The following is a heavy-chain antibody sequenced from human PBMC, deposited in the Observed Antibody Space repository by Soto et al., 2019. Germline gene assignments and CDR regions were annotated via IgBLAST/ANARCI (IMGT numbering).Heavy chain of an antibody. CDR2: IVVGSGNT. V-gene: IGHV1-58*01. Sequence: GASVKVSCKASGFTFTSSAVQWVRQARGQRLEWIGWIVVGSGNTNYAQKLQGRVTMTTDTSTSTAYMELRSLRSDDTAVYYCAGVGRGYSYHPSLWSYWGQRTLVTGSS. CDR3: AGVGRGYSYHPSLWSY. CDR1: GFTFTSSA. D-gene: IGHD5-18*01. J-gene: IGHJ4*02.